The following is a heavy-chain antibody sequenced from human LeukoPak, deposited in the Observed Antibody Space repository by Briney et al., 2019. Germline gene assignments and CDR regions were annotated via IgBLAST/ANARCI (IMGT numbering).Heavy chain of an antibody. CDR3: AKDFRYSSSWELGY. V-gene: IGHV3-30*18. D-gene: IGHD6-13*01. J-gene: IGHJ4*02. CDR1: GFTFSSYG. Sequence: GGSLRLSCAASGFTFSSYGMHWVRQAPGKGLEWVAVISYDGSNKYYADSVKGRFTISGDNSKNTLYLQMNSLRAEDTAVYYCAKDFRYSSSWELGYWGQGTLVTVSS. CDR2: ISYDGSNK.